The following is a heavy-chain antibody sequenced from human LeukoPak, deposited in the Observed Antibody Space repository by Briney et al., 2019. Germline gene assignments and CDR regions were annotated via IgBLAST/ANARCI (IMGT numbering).Heavy chain of an antibody. Sequence: GGSLRLSCAASGFTLSRYGMNWVRQAPGKGLVWVSRINSEGSSTTYADSVKGRFTISRDNAKNTLILQMNSLRAEDTAVYYCARDYYSRFDYWGQGTLVTVSS. CDR3: ARDYYSRFDY. V-gene: IGHV3-74*01. J-gene: IGHJ4*02. CDR1: GFTLSRYG. CDR2: INSEGSST. D-gene: IGHD3-22*01.